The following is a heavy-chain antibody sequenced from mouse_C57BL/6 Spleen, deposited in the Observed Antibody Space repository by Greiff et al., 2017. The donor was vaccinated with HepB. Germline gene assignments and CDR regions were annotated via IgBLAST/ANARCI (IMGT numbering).Heavy chain of an antibody. V-gene: IGHV5S21*01. CDR1: GFTFSSYA. J-gene: IGHJ2*01. CDR2: ISSGGDYI. Sequence: EVQRVESGEGLVKPGGSLKLSCAASGFTFSSYAMSWVRQTPEKRLEWVAYISSGGDYIYYADTVKGRFTISRDNARNTLYLQMSSLKSEDTAMYYCTRRGGSSYGGYCDYWGQGTTLTVSS. D-gene: IGHD1-1*01. CDR3: TRRGGSSYGGYCDY.